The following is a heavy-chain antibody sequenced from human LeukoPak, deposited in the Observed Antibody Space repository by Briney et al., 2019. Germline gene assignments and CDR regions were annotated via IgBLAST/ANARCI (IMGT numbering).Heavy chain of an antibody. CDR2: ISSSNSYI. Sequence: PGGSLRLSCAASGFTFSSYSMNWVRQAPGKGLEWVSSISSSNSYIYYADSVKGRFTISRDNSKNTLYLQMNSLRAEDTAVYYCAKRLAMTGTYHFDYWGQGTLVTVSS. V-gene: IGHV3-21*04. CDR1: GFTFSSYS. D-gene: IGHD6-19*01. J-gene: IGHJ4*02. CDR3: AKRLAMTGTYHFDY.